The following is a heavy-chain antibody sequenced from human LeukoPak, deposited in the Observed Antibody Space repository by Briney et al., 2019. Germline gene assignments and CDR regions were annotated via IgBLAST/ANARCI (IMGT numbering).Heavy chain of an antibody. V-gene: IGHV3-23*01. CDR3: ARDAYYDILTGYLDY. D-gene: IGHD3-9*01. Sequence: GGSLRLSCAASGFTFSSYAMSWVRQAPGKGLEWVSSFRGDGRDTFYLDSVKGRFTISRDNAKNSLYLQMNSLRAEDTAVYYCARDAYYDILTGYLDYWGQGTLVTVSS. CDR1: GFTFSSYA. CDR2: FRGDGRDT. J-gene: IGHJ4*02.